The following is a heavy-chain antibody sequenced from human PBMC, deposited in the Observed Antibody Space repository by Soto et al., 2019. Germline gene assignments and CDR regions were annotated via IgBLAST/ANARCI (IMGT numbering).Heavy chain of an antibody. Sequence: QVQLVESGGGVVQPGRSLRLSCAASGFTFSSYGMHWVRQAPGKGLEWVAVISYDGSNKYYADSVKGRFTISRDNSKNTLYLQMNSLRAEDTAVYYCAKDRGNNWNYYYYGMDVWGQGTTVTVSS. V-gene: IGHV3-30*18. CDR2: ISYDGSNK. D-gene: IGHD1-20*01. J-gene: IGHJ6*02. CDR3: AKDRGNNWNYYYYGMDV. CDR1: GFTFSSYG.